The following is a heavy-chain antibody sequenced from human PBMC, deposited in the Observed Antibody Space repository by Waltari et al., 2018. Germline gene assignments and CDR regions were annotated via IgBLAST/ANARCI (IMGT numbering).Heavy chain of an antibody. J-gene: IGHJ4*02. D-gene: IGHD4-17*01. CDR3: ARIDYGDYGGDF. CDR1: GDSISSGSYY. CDR2: IYASGST. V-gene: IGHV4-61*02. Sequence: QVQLQESGPGLVKPSQTLSLTCTVSGDSISSGSYYWSWIRQPAGKGLEWIGRIYASGSTNYNPALKSRVTMSVDTSKNQFSLKLRSVTAADTAVYYCARIDYGDYGGDFWGQGTLVTVSS.